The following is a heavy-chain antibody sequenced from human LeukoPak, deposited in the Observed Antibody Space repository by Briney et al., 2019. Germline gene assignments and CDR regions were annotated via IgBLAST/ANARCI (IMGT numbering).Heavy chain of an antibody. V-gene: IGHV4-59*01. CDR3: ARGHPWQHLPESAFDY. J-gene: IGHJ4*02. CDR1: GGSISSYY. CDR2: FYYSGST. Sequence: SETLSLTCTVSGGSISSYYWSWIRQPPGKGLEWIGHFYYSGSTNYKSSLKSRVSISVDTSKNQFSLKLSSVTAADTAVYYCARGHPWQHLPESAFDYWGQGTLVTVSS.